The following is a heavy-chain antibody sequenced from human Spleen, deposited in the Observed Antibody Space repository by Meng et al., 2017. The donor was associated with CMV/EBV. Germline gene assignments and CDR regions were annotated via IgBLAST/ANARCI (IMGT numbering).Heavy chain of an antibody. CDR3: ARVTEYGGNCFDS. Sequence: CGVSGTSISTSNWWSGVRQPPGKGLEWIGEVYHSGYTNYNPSLKSRVTMSVDRSKNQFSLKLSSVTAADTAIYYCARVTEYGGNCFDSWGQGTLVTVSS. CDR2: VYHSGYT. D-gene: IGHD4/OR15-4a*01. V-gene: IGHV4-4*02. CDR1: GTSISTSNW. J-gene: IGHJ4*02.